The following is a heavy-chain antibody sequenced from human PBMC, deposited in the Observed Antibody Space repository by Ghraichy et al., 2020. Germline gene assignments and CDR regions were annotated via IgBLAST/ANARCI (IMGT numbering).Heavy chain of an antibody. J-gene: IGHJ5*02. CDR3: ARGLPDYGDFISGGGGWFDP. D-gene: IGHD4-17*01. CDR1: GGSFSGYY. V-gene: IGHV4-34*01. CDR2: INHSGST. Sequence: SETLSLTCAVYGGSFSGYYWSWIRQPPGKGLEWIGEINHSGSTNYNPSLKSRVTISVDTSKNQFSLKLSSVTAADTAVYYCARGLPDYGDFISGGGGWFDPWGQGTLVTVSS.